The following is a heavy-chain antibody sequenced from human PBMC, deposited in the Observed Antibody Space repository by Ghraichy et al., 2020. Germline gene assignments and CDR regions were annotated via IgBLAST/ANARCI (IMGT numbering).Heavy chain of an antibody. J-gene: IGHJ4*02. CDR1: GFSLSTSGVG. Sequence: VKPTQTLTLTCTFSGFSLSTSGVGVGWIRQPPGKALEWLALIYWDDDKRYGPSLKSRLTITKDTSKNQVVLTMTNMDPVDTATYYCAHRGWLLEGFDYWGQGTLVTVSS. V-gene: IGHV2-5*05. CDR2: IYWDDDK. CDR3: AHRGWLLEGFDY. D-gene: IGHD3-22*01.